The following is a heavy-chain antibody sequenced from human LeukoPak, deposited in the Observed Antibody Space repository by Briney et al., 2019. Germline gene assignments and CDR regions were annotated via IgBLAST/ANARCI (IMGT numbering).Heavy chain of an antibody. D-gene: IGHD6-13*01. CDR1: GGSISSYY. J-gene: IGHJ6*02. Sequence: SETLSLTCTVSGGSISSYYWSWIRQPPGKGPEWIGYIYDSGSTNYNPSLKSRVTISVDTSKNQFSLKLSSVTAADTAVYYCAREGPGGIAAEYYYYYYGMDVWGQGTTVTVSS. CDR2: IYDSGST. V-gene: IGHV4-59*12. CDR3: AREGPGGIAAEYYYYYYGMDV.